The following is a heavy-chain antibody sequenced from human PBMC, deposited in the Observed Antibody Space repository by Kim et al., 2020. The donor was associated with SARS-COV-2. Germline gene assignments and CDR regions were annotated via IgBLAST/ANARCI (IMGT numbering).Heavy chain of an antibody. V-gene: IGHV3-33*01. CDR3: ARDIHTAMVTGFDY. D-gene: IGHD5-18*01. Sequence: YSDSVKGRFIVSRDNSKHTLYLQMNSLRAEDTAVYYCARDIHTAMVTGFDYWGQGTLVTVSS. J-gene: IGHJ4*02.